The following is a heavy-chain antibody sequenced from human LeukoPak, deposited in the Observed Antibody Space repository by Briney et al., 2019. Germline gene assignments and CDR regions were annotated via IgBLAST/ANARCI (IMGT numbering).Heavy chain of an antibody. CDR2: IYYTGST. Sequence: SETLSLTCTVSGGSINSYYWSWIRQPPGKELEWIGYIYYTGSTNYSPSLKSRVTISVDTSKNQFSLILSSVTAADTAVYYCASIVGATPKGPIDYWGQGTLVTVSS. V-gene: IGHV4-59*01. CDR3: ASIVGATPKGPIDY. J-gene: IGHJ4*02. D-gene: IGHD1-26*01. CDR1: GGSINSYY.